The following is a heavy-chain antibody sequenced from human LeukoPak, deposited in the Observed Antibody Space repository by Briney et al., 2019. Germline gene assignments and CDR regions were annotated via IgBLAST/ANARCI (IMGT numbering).Heavy chain of an antibody. CDR1: GYTFTAYA. CDR2: INAGNGDT. D-gene: IGHD6-19*01. Sequence: ASVKVSCKASGYTFTAYAMHWVRQSPGQRLEWMGWINAGNGDTKYSQNFQDRVTITRDTSATIAYMELSSLRSEDTAVYYCARNLVGKTDFDYWGQGTLVTVSS. CDR3: ARNLVGKTDFDY. V-gene: IGHV1-3*01. J-gene: IGHJ4*02.